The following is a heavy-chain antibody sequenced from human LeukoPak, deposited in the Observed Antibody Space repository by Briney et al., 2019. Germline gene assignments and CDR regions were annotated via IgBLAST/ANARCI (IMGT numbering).Heavy chain of an antibody. CDR1: GFTFRNAW. V-gene: IGHV3-15*01. CDR2: IKTKTDGGTT. CDR3: TTDLFRDHGSEGPRDQC. Sequence: GGSLRLSCAASGFTFRNAWMSWVRQVPGKGLEWVGRIKTKTDGGTTDYAAPVKGRFTISRDDSKNTLYLQMNSLKTEDTAVYFCTTDLFRDHGSEGPRDQCWGQGTLVTVSS. J-gene: IGHJ1*01. D-gene: IGHD3-10*01.